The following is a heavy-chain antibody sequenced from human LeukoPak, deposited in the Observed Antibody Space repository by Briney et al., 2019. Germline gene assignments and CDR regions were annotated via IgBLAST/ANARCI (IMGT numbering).Heavy chain of an antibody. J-gene: IGHJ6*02. CDR1: GFTFSGSA. CDR2: IRSKANSYAT. D-gene: IGHD3-9*01. V-gene: IGHV3-73*01. Sequence: GGSLRLSCAASGFTFSGSAMHWVSQASGKGLEWVGRIRSKANSYATAYAASVKGRFTISRDDSKNTAYLQMNSLKTEDTAVYYCTRRKEPYYDILIKQATYYYYGMDVCGQGTTVTVSS. CDR3: TRRKEPYYDILIKQATYYYYGMDV.